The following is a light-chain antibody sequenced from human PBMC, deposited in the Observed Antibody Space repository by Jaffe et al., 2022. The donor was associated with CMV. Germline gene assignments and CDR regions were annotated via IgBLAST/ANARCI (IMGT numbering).Light chain of an antibody. CDR2: GAS. V-gene: IGKV3-15*01. CDR1: QSVSSN. J-gene: IGKJ1*01. Sequence: EIVMTQSPVTLSVSPGERATLSCRASQSVSSNLAWYQQKPGQAPRLLIYGASTRATGIPARFSGSGSGTEFTLTISSLQSEDFAVYYCQQYNNWPVFGQGTKVEIK. CDR3: QQYNNWPV.